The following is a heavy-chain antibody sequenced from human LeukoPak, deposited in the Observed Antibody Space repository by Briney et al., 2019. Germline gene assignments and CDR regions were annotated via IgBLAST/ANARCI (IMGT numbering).Heavy chain of an antibody. J-gene: IGHJ6*02. D-gene: IGHD3-3*01. Sequence: HPGGSLRLSCAAYGFTFDDYAMHWVRQAPGKGLEWVSGISWNSGSIGYADSVKGRFTISRDNAKNSLYLQMNSLRAEDTALYYCAKDNGLGILTSYGMDVWGQGTTVTVSS. V-gene: IGHV3-9*01. CDR2: ISWNSGSI. CDR1: GFTFDDYA. CDR3: AKDNGLGILTSYGMDV.